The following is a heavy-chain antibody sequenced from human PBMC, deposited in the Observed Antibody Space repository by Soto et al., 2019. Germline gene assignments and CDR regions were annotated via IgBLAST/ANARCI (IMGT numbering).Heavy chain of an antibody. D-gene: IGHD3-16*01. CDR3: AKDGGGFDY. J-gene: IGHJ4*02. V-gene: IGHV3-30*18. Sequence: ESGGGVVQPGRSLRLSCAASGFTFSSYGMHWVRQAPGKGLEWVAVISYDGSNKYYADSVKGRFTISRDNSKNTLYLQMNSLRAEDTAVYYCAKDGGGFDYWGQGTLVTVSS. CDR2: ISYDGSNK. CDR1: GFTFSSYG.